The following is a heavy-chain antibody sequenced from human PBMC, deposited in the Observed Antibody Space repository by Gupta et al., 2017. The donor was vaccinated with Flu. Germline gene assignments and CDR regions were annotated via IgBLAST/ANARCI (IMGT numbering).Heavy chain of an antibody. V-gene: IGHV4-59*01. CDR2: IYYSGST. CDR3: ARDMGGGGWLVSGSWSTYGMDV. J-gene: IGHJ6*02. D-gene: IGHD6-13*01. CDR1: GGSISSYY. Sequence: QVQLQESGPGLVKPSETLSLTCTVAGGSISSYYWSWIRQPTGKGLEWIGYIYYSGSTNYNPSLKSRVTISVDTSKNQFSLKLSSVTAADTAVYYCARDMGGGGWLVSGSWSTYGMDVWGQGTTVTVSS.